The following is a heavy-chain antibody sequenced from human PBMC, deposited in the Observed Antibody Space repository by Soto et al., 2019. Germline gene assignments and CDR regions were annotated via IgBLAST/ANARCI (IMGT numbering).Heavy chain of an antibody. CDR2: IIPIFGTA. D-gene: IGHD5-12*01. Sequence: QVQLVQSGAEVKKPGSSVKVSCKASGVTFSSYAISWVRQAPGQGLEWMGGIIPIFGTANYAQKFQGRVTITADESTSTAYMELSSLRSEDTAVYYCARVNTYSGGWFDPWGQRTLVTVSS. CDR1: GVTFSSYA. J-gene: IGHJ5*02. V-gene: IGHV1-69*01. CDR3: ARVNTYSGGWFDP.